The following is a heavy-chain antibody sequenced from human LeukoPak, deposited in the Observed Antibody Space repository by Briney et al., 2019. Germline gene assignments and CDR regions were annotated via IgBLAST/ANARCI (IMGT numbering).Heavy chain of an antibody. J-gene: IGHJ4*02. D-gene: IGHD3-10*01. CDR3: GRLDMTRGVFIDY. CDR1: GYSFTTYW. V-gene: IGHV5-10-1*01. CDR2: IDPSDSYT. Sequence: GESLKISCEGSGYSFTTYWITWVRQMPGKGLEWMGRIDPSDSYTKNSTSFQGHVSISADKSISTAYLQWSSLKASDTAMYYCGRLDMTRGVFIDYRGQGTLVTVSS.